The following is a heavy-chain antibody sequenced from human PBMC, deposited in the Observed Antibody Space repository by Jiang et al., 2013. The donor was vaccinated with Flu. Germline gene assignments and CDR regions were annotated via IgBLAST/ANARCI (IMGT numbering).Heavy chain of an antibody. Sequence: QLLESGGGLVQPGGSLRLSCAASGFVFSDYAMYWVRQAPGKGLQWVSLISGSGGRTYYANSVKGRFTITRDNSMNTVYLQMNSLRVEDTAVYYCAKDREESAVAGPLDYWGPGNPGHRLL. CDR3: AKDREESAVAGPLDY. CDR1: GFVFSDYA. V-gene: IGHV3-23*01. D-gene: IGHD6-19*01. CDR2: ISGSGGRT. J-gene: IGHJ4*02.